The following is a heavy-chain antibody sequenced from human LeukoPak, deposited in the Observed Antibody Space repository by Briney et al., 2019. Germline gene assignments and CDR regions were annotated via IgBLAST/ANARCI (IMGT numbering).Heavy chain of an antibody. CDR3: ARVWFGELAHYYYYMDV. CDR1: GGTFSSYA. CDR2: IIPIFSTA. V-gene: IGHV1-69*05. D-gene: IGHD3-10*01. Sequence: SVKVSCKASGGTFSSYAISWVRQAPGQGLEWMGGIIPIFSTANYAQKFQGRVTITTDESTSTAYMELSSLRSEDTAVYYCARVWFGELAHYYYYMDVWGKGTTVTVSS. J-gene: IGHJ6*03.